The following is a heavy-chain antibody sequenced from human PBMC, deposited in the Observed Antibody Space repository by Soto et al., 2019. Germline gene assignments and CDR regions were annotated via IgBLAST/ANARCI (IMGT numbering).Heavy chain of an antibody. CDR1: GRSFSGYY. D-gene: IGHD6-19*01. CDR3: ARVGSVAGTGYYAMDV. CDR2: IYHSGSI. J-gene: IGHJ6*02. V-gene: IGHV4-34*01. Sequence: PSETLSLTCGVSGRSFSGYYWSWIRQAPGKGLEWIGEIYHSGSINYNPSLRSRASFSVDTSKNQFSLNLTSVTAADTAVYYCARVGSVAGTGYYAMDVWGQGITVTVSS.